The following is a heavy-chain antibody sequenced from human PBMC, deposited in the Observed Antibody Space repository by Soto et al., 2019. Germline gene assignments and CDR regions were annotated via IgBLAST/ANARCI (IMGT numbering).Heavy chain of an antibody. CDR2: IYYSGST. D-gene: IGHD3-16*01. Sequence: QVQLQESGPGLVKPSQTLSLTCTVSGGSISSGGYYWSWIRQHPGKGLEWIGYIYYSGSTYYNPSPKSRVTLSVDTPKDQFSLKRSPVTAADTAVYYCARGEWLGERRFDPWGQGTLVTVSS. J-gene: IGHJ5*02. CDR3: ARGEWLGERRFDP. CDR1: GGSISSGGYY. V-gene: IGHV4-31*03.